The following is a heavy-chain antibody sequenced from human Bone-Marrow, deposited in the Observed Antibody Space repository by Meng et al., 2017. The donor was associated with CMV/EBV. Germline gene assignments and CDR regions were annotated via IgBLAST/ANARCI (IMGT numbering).Heavy chain of an antibody. Sequence: ASVKVSCKASGGTFSSYAISWVRQAPGQGLEWMGIINPSGGSTSYAQKFQGRVTMTRDTSTSTVYMELSSLRSEDTAVYYCARGTPYCSSTSCYSGDFDYWGQGTLVTVSS. CDR2: INPSGGST. D-gene: IGHD2-2*02. CDR3: ARGTPYCSSTSCYSGDFDY. CDR1: GGTFSSYA. V-gene: IGHV1-46*01. J-gene: IGHJ4*02.